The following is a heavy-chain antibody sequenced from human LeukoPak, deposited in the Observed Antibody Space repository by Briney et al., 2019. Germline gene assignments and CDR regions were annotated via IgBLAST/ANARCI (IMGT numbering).Heavy chain of an antibody. Sequence: EGSVKVSCKASGYTFTAYYIHWIRQAPGQGLEWMGWVNPNTGGTYYAQKFQDRVTMTRDASITTAYMELNRLTSDDTAVYYCGRDLVSRQEVDQPWGQGTLVTVSS. CDR1: GYTFTAYY. V-gene: IGHV1-2*02. D-gene: IGHD6-13*01. J-gene: IGHJ5*02. CDR3: GRDLVSRQEVDQP. CDR2: VNPNTGGT.